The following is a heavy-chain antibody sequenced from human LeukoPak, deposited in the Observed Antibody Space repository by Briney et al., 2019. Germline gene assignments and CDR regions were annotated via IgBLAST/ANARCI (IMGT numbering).Heavy chain of an antibody. D-gene: IGHD3-22*01. CDR2: IKQDGSEK. V-gene: IGHV3-7*01. CDR1: GFTFSSYW. CDR3: ASLYSSGCYYYYYGMDV. Sequence: GGSLRLSCAASGFTFSSYWMSWVRQAPGKGLEWVANIKQDGSEKYYVDSVKGRFTISRDNAKNSLYLQMNSLRAEDTAVYYCASLYSSGCYYYYYGMDVWGQGTTVTVSS. J-gene: IGHJ6*02.